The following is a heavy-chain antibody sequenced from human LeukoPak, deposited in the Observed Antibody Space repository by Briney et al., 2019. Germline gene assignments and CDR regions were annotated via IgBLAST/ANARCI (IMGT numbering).Heavy chain of an antibody. CDR2: INWNGGST. CDR1: GFTFDDYG. J-gene: IGHJ4*02. CDR3: ARVASHYCSSTSCYPFDY. V-gene: IGHV3-20*04. D-gene: IGHD2-2*01. Sequence: PGGSLRLSCAASGFTFDDYGMSWVRHAPGKGLEWVSGINWNGGSTGYADSVKGRFTISRDNAKNSLYLQMNSLRAEDTALYYCARVASHYCSSTSCYPFDYWGQGTLVTVSS.